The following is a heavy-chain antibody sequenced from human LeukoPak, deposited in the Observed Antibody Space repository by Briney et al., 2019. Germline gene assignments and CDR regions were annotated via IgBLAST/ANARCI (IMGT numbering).Heavy chain of an antibody. Sequence: SETLSLTCAVYGGSFSGYYWSWIRQPPGKGLEWIGEINHSGSTNYNPSLKSRVTISVDTSKNQFSLKLSSVTAADTALYYCARVGDTSGYFYYFDYWGQGTLVTVSS. CDR2: INHSGST. V-gene: IGHV4-34*01. CDR1: GGSFSGYY. D-gene: IGHD3-22*01. CDR3: ARVGDTSGYFYYFDY. J-gene: IGHJ4*02.